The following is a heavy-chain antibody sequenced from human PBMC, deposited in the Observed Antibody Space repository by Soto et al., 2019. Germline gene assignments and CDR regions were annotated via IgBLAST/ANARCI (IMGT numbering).Heavy chain of an antibody. CDR3: ARRGSGSYYDY. V-gene: IGHV3-23*01. Sequence: EVQLLESGGGLVQPGGSLRLSCAASGFTFSSYAMSWVRQAPGKGLEWVSVISGSGDSTYYAVSVKGRFTISRDNSKNTLYLQMNSLRAEDTAVYYCARRGSGSYYDYWGQGTLVTVSS. CDR1: GFTFSSYA. CDR2: ISGSGDST. J-gene: IGHJ4*02. D-gene: IGHD1-26*01.